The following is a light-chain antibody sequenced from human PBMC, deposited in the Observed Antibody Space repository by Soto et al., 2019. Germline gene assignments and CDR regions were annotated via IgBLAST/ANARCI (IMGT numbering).Light chain of an antibody. Sequence: DIQMTQSPSTLSASVGDRVTITCRASQSISSWLAWYQQKPGKAPKLLIYKASSLESGVPSRFSGSGSGTEFTLTISSLQPDDFAPYYCQQYNSYSGYTFGQGTKLEIK. J-gene: IGKJ2*01. CDR1: QSISSW. CDR2: KAS. V-gene: IGKV1-5*03. CDR3: QQYNSYSGYT.